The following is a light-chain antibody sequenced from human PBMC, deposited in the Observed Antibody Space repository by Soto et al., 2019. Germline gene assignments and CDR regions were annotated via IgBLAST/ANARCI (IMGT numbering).Light chain of an antibody. Sequence: EIVLTQSPATLSLSPGERATLSCRASQSMSTYLAWYQQKPGQSPRLLIYDSSNRATGIPARFSGSGSGTVCTRTNSCLELEDFAVYYCQHRNNWPPGATFGGGTKVEIK. CDR1: QSMSTY. V-gene: IGKV3-11*01. J-gene: IGKJ4*01. CDR3: QHRNNWPPGAT. CDR2: DSS.